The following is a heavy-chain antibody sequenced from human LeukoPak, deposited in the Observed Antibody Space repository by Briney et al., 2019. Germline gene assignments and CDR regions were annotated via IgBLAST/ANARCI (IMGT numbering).Heavy chain of an antibody. J-gene: IGHJ4*02. CDR2: IYHSGST. D-gene: IGHD3-3*01. CDR3: ARGGSGYYPIFDY. V-gene: IGHV4-30-2*01. CDR1: GGSISSGGYS. Sequence: PSQTLSLTCAVSGGSISSGGYSWSWIRQPPGKGLEWIGYIYHSGSTYYNPSPKSRVTISVDRSKNQFSLKLSSVTAADTAVYYCARGGSGYYPIFDYWGQGTLVTVSS.